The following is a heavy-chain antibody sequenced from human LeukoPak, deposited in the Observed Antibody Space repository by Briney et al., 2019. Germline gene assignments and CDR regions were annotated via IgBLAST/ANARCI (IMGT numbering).Heavy chain of an antibody. J-gene: IGHJ6*02. V-gene: IGHV4-59*08. D-gene: IGHD3-10*01. CDR3: AKYGSGSFGYYYYGMDV. CDR2: IYHSATT. Sequence: SETLSLTCVVSGGSISTNYWNWVRQPPGKGLEWIGYIYHSATTNYNPSLKTRVTMSIDMSKNQFSLKLSSVTAADTAVYYCAKYGSGSFGYYYYGMDVWGQGTTVTVSS. CDR1: GGSISTNY.